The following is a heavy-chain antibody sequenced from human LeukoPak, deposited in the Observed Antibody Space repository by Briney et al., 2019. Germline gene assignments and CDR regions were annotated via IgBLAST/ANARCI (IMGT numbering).Heavy chain of an antibody. J-gene: IGHJ3*02. CDR3: ARVLRLRYFDWLPRAFDI. D-gene: IGHD3-9*01. Sequence: MPSETLSLTCTVSGGSISSYYWSWIRQPPGKGLEWIGNIYYSGSTNYNPSLKSRVTISVDTSKSQFSLKLSSVTAADTAVYYCARVLRLRYFDWLPRAFDIWGQGTMVTVSS. CDR2: IYYSGST. CDR1: GGSISSYY. V-gene: IGHV4-59*12.